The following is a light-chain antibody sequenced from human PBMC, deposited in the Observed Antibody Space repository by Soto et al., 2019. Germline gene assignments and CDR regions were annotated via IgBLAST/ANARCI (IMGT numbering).Light chain of an antibody. CDR2: DAS. CDR3: QQRSNWPLT. V-gene: IGKV3-11*01. CDR1: QSVRSY. J-gene: IGKJ4*01. Sequence: EIVLTQSPATLSLSPGERATVSCRASQSVRSYLAWYQHKHGQAPRLLIYDASNRATGIPARFSGSGSGTDFTLTISSLEPEDFAVYYCQQRSNWPLTFGGGTKVEIK.